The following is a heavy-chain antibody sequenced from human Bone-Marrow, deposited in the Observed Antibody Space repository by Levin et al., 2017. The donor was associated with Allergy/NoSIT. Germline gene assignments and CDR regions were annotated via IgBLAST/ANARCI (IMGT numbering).Heavy chain of an antibody. Sequence: GGSLRLSCTASGFTFSDYTMNWVRQAPGKGLEWISYISTSSITRYYADSVKGRFTISRDNAKNSLYLQMNTLRGEDTAVYYCARDEWVNIFDMWGQGTMVTVSS. J-gene: IGHJ3*02. CDR1: GFTFSDYT. D-gene: IGHD1-26*01. CDR2: ISTSSITR. V-gene: IGHV3-48*01. CDR3: ARDEWVNIFDM.